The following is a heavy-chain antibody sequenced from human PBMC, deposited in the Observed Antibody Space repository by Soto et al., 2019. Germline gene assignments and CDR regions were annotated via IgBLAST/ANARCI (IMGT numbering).Heavy chain of an antibody. CDR1: GGSFSGYY. CDR2: INHSGST. D-gene: IGHD3-3*01. CDR3: ARGLRVTIFGVVIIGYYGMDV. J-gene: IGHJ6*02. Sequence: SETLSLTCAVYGGSFSGYYWSWIRQPPGKGLEWIGEINHSGSTNYNPSLKSRVTISVDTSKNQFSLKLSSVTAADTAVYYCARGLRVTIFGVVIIGYYGMDVWGQGTTVTVSS. V-gene: IGHV4-34*01.